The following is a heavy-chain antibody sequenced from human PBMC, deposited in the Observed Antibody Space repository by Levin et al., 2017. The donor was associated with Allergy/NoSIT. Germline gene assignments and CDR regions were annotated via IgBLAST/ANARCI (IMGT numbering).Heavy chain of an antibody. J-gene: IGHJ3*01. Sequence: GESLKISCAASGFTFSDYAMTWVRQAPGKGLEWVSVITGGGGSTYYGDSVKGRFTVSRDNSKNTLYLELNSLRAEDTAVYYCAKKQGGTSGFSFDVWGQGTMVTASS. V-gene: IGHV3-23*01. D-gene: IGHD1-1*01. CDR3: AKKQGGTSGFSFDV. CDR2: ITGGGGST. CDR1: GFTFSDYA.